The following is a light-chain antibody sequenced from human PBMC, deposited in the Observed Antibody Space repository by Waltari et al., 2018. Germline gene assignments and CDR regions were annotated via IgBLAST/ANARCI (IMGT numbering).Light chain of an antibody. CDR2: GFS. CDR1: KSNTGPDFN. V-gene: IGLV1-40*03. J-gene: IGLJ2*01. Sequence: SGLPHPPSVPGPPGQLITTPFSGTKSNTGPDFNSPWHQQLPGTAPKLLLHGFSNRPSGVSDRFSGFKSGASASLVITGLQAEDEADYYCQSYDTTLSAVVFGGGTRLTVL. CDR3: QSYDTTLSAVV.